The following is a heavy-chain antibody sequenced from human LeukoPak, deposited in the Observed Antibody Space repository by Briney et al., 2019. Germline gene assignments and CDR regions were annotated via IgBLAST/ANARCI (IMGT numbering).Heavy chain of an antibody. CDR2: ISSSSSYI. J-gene: IGHJ4*02. CDR1: GFTFSSYA. Sequence: PGGSLRLSCAASGFTFSSYAMSWVRQAPGKGLEWVSSISSSSSYIYYADSVKGRLTISRDNAKNSLYLQMNSLRAEDTAVYYCARGFYGSGTDGGYWGQGTLVTVSS. CDR3: ARGFYGSGTDGGY. D-gene: IGHD3-10*01. V-gene: IGHV3-21*01.